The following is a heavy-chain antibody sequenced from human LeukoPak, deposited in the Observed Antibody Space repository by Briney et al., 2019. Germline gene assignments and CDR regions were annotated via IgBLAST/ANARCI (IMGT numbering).Heavy chain of an antibody. J-gene: IGHJ4*02. Sequence: SETLSLTCTVPGGSISSRSYYWGWIRQPPGKGLEWIGIIYYSGSTYSNPSLRGRVTISVDTSKNQFSLKLSSVTAADTAVYYCARPNIRYCSGGACSNDGSDYWGQGTLVTVSS. CDR3: ARPNIRYCSGGACSNDGSDY. D-gene: IGHD2-15*01. CDR1: GGSISSRSYY. CDR2: IYYSGST. V-gene: IGHV4-39*07.